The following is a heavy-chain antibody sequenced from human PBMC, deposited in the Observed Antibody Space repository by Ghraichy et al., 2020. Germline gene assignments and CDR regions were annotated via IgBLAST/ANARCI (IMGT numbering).Heavy chain of an antibody. CDR3: ARQGLELWSWFDP. Sequence: SETLSLTCTVSGGSISSYYWSWIRQPPGKGLEWIGYIYYSGSTNYNPSLKSRVTISVDTSKNQFSLKLSSVTAADTAVYYCARQGLELWSWFDPWGQGTLVSVSS. CDR1: GGSISSYY. V-gene: IGHV4-59*08. CDR2: IYYSGST. D-gene: IGHD1-7*01. J-gene: IGHJ5*02.